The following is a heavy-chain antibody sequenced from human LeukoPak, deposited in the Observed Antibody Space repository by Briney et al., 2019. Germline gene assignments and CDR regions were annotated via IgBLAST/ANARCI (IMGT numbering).Heavy chain of an antibody. Sequence: SETLSLTCTVSGGSISNYYWSWIRQPPGKGLEWIGYIYYSGSTNYNPPLNSRVPISVDTSKTQFSLRLHSVTPADPAVYYCAHPLSSGWFGPWGQGTLVTVSS. CDR2: IYYSGST. CDR3: AHPLSSGWFGP. J-gene: IGHJ5*02. D-gene: IGHD2/OR15-2a*01. CDR1: GGSISNYY. V-gene: IGHV4-59*08.